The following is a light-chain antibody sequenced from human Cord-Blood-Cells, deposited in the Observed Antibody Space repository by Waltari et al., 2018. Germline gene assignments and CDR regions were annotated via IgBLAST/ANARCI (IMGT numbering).Light chain of an antibody. J-gene: IGLJ2*01. CDR3: SSYTSSSTVV. CDR1: SRDVGGYNY. V-gene: IGLV2-14*01. Sequence: QSALTQPAPVSGSPGQSITIPCTGTSRDVGGYNYVSWYQQHPGKAPDLMIYEVSNRAAGVSNRFSGSKSGNTASLTSSGLQAEDEADYYCSSYTSSSTVVFGGGTKLTVL. CDR2: EVS.